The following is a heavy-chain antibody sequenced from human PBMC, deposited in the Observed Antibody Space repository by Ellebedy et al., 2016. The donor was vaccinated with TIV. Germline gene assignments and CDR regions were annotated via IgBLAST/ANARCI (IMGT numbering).Heavy chain of an antibody. V-gene: IGHV3-21*01. D-gene: IGHD6-19*01. CDR2: ISSSSSYI. Sequence: PGGSLRLSCAASGFTFSSYSMNWVRQAPGKGLEWVSSISSSSSYIYYADSVKGRFTISRDNAKNSLYLQMNSLRAEDTAVYYCARDMQQWLWYYYYGMDVWGQGTTVTVSS. J-gene: IGHJ6*02. CDR3: ARDMQQWLWYYYYGMDV. CDR1: GFTFSSYS.